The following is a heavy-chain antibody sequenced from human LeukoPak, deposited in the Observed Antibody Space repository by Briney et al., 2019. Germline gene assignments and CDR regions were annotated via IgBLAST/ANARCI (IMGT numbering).Heavy chain of an antibody. J-gene: IGHJ4*02. CDR1: GFTFSSYW. V-gene: IGHV3-7*01. CDR3: ARDDWSRDGYNYYDY. D-gene: IGHD5-24*01. Sequence: PGGSLRLSCAASGFTFSSYWMSWVRQAPGKGLEWVANIKQDGSEKYYVDSVKGRFIISRDNAKNSLYLQMNRLRAEDTAVCYCARDDWSRDGYNYYDYWGQGTLVTVSS. CDR2: IKQDGSEK.